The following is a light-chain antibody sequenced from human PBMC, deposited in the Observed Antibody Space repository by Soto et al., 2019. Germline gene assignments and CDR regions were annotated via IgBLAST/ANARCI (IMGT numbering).Light chain of an antibody. Sequence: QSVLTQPPSASGSLGQSVTISCTGTDSDVGGYNYVSWYQHRPGSAPKLIIYDVNKWPSGVPARYFGSKSGYTASLTVSGLRAEDEADYYCSSYSVSVSFVFGTGTKLTVL. CDR3: SSYSVSVSFV. V-gene: IGLV2-8*01. CDR2: DVN. J-gene: IGLJ1*01. CDR1: DSDVGGYNY.